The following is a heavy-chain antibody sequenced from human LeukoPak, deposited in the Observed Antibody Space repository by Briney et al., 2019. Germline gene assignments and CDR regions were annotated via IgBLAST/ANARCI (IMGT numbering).Heavy chain of an antibody. D-gene: IGHD6-19*01. CDR2: ISVYNGNT. CDR1: GYTFTSYD. CDR3: ARSSGWGSRFDP. V-gene: IGHV1-18*04. Sequence: VSVKVTCKASGYTFTSYDISWVRQAPGQGLEWMEWISVYNGNTNYAQNLQGRVTMTTDTSTNTGYMELRSLRSDDTAVYYCARSSGWGSRFDPWGQGTLVTVSS. J-gene: IGHJ5*02.